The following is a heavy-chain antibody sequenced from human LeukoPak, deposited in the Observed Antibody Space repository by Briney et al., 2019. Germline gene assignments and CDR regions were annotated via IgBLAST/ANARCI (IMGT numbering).Heavy chain of an antibody. V-gene: IGHV3-23*01. CDR1: GFNFANHA. D-gene: IGHD2-21*02. CDR3: VREDTPATANY. Sequence: GGSLRLSCAASGFNFANHAMSWVRQTPGKGLEWVSAISGGGDITYYADSVTGRFTISRDNSKDTLFPQMHSLRPGDTAVYYCVREDTPATANYWGQGTLVTISS. CDR2: ISGGGDIT. J-gene: IGHJ4*02.